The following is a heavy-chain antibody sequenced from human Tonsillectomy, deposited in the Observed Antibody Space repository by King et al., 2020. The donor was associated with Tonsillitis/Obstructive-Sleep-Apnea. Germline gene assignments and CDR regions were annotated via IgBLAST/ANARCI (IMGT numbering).Heavy chain of an antibody. D-gene: IGHD5-18*01. CDR1: GFTFSSYV. V-gene: IGHV3-30*04. CDR3: ASGDTMDY. J-gene: IGHJ4*02. Sequence: VQLVESGGGVVQPGRSLRLSCAASGFTFSSYVVHWVRQAPGKGVEWVAVMSYDGGNKYYADSVKGRFTISRDNSKNTLYLRMNSLRDEDTAVYFCASGDTMDYWGQGSLVTVSS. CDR2: MSYDGGNK.